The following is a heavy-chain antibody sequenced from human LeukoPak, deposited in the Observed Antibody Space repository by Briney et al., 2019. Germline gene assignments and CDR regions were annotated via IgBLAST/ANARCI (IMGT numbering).Heavy chain of an antibody. CDR3: ARGSLLRYFDWLSVGYFDY. D-gene: IGHD3-9*01. V-gene: IGHV1-69*13. J-gene: IGHJ4*02. Sequence: SVKVSCKASGGTFSSYAISWVRQAPGQGLEWMGGIIPIFGTANYAQKFQGRVTITADESTSTAYMELSSLRSEDTAVYYCARGSLLRYFDWLSVGYFDYWGQGTLVTVSS. CDR1: GGTFSSYA. CDR2: IIPIFGTA.